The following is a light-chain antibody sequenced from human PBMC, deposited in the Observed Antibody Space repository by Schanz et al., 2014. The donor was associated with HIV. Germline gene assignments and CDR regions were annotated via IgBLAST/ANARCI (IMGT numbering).Light chain of an antibody. Sequence: QSALTQPASVSGSPGQSITISCTGTSSDVGADNSVSWYQQHPGRAPRLLVYDVTYRPSGVSSRFSGSKSGNTASLTISGLQAEDEGDYYCCSCTNTNTGVFGGGTKLTVL. J-gene: IGLJ3*02. CDR2: DVT. CDR3: CSCTNTNTGV. CDR1: SSDVGADNS. V-gene: IGLV2-14*03.